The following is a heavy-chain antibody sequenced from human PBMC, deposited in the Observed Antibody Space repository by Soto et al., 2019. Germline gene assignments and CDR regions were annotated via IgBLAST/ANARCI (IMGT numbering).Heavy chain of an antibody. Sequence: QVQLVQSGAEVTKPGSSVKVSCKASGGTFSSYAISWVRQAPGQGLEWMGGIIPIFGTANYAQKFQGRLTITADEDTSTAYMELSSLRSEDTAVYYCATIPSAAADRFFCYYGMDVWGQGTTVTVSS. J-gene: IGHJ6*02. D-gene: IGHD6-13*01. CDR1: GGTFSSYA. V-gene: IGHV1-69*01. CDR2: IIPIFGTA. CDR3: ATIPSAAADRFFCYYGMDV.